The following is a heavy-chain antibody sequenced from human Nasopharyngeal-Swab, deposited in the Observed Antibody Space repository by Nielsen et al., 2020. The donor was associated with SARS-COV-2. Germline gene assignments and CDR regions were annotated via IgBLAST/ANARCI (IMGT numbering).Heavy chain of an antibody. CDR2: ISSTGDYI. V-gene: IGHV3-21*01. CDR3: TRDTPAMFAY. Sequence: GESLKISCAASGFTFTLYTMNWVRQAPGKGPEWVSAISSTGDYIYYAASVKGRFTISRDNAKNSVYLQMNSLRAEDTALYYCTRDTPAMFAYWGQGTLVSVSS. CDR1: GFTFTLYT. J-gene: IGHJ4*02.